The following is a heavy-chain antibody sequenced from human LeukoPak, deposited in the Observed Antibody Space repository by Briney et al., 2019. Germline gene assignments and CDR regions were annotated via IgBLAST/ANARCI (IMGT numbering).Heavy chain of an antibody. V-gene: IGHV3-23*01. CDR2: ISGSGGTT. Sequence: GGSLRLSCAASGLTFSSFVLNWVRQAPGKGLEWVSTISGSGGTTYYADSVKGRFTISRDNSKNTLYLQMNSLRDEDTAVYYCVLRGGATDYWGQGTLVTVSS. J-gene: IGHJ4*02. D-gene: IGHD3-16*01. CDR1: GLTFSSFV. CDR3: VLRGGATDY.